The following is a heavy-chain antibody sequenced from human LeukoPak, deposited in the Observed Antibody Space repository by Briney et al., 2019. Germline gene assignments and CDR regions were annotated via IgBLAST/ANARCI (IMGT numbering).Heavy chain of an antibody. D-gene: IGHD2-15*01. CDR3: ARVKYCSGGSCWGAVDY. Sequence: GGSLRLSCAASGFTFSSYSMNWVRQAPGKGLEWVSSISSSSSYIYYADSVKGRFTISRGNAKNSLYLQMNSLRAEDTAVYYCARVKYCSGGSCWGAVDYWGQGTLVTVSS. J-gene: IGHJ4*02. CDR1: GFTFSSYS. CDR2: ISSSSSYI. V-gene: IGHV3-21*01.